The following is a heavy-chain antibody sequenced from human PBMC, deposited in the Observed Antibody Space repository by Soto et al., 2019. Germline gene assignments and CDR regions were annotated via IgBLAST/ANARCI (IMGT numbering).Heavy chain of an antibody. D-gene: IGHD6-13*01. J-gene: IGHJ5*02. Sequence: VQLLESGGGLVQPGGSLRLSCAASGFTFSTYAMSWVRQAPGKGLEWVSTITASGGGTYYADSLQGRFTISRDNSKNMVYLQLNSLRAEDTAVYYCARRTLIAAVFDPWGQGTLVTVSS. V-gene: IGHV3-23*01. CDR2: ITASGGGT. CDR3: ARRTLIAAVFDP. CDR1: GFTFSTYA.